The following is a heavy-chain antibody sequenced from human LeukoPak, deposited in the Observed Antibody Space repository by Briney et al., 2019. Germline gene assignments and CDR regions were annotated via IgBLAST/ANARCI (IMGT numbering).Heavy chain of an antibody. J-gene: IGHJ3*02. Sequence: SETLSLTCAVYGGSFSGYYWSWIRQPPGKGLEWIGEINHSGSTNYNPSLKSRVTISVDTSKNQFSLKLSSVTAADTAVYYCARHWRGVSDAFDIWGQGTMVTVSS. D-gene: IGHD5-12*01. CDR3: ARHWRGVSDAFDI. CDR2: INHSGST. CDR1: GGSFSGYY. V-gene: IGHV4-34*01.